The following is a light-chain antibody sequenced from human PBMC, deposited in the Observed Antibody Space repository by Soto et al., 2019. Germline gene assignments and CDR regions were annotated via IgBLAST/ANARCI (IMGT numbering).Light chain of an antibody. Sequence: EIVLTQSPGTLSLSPGERATLSCRASQSVRNYLAWYRQKPGQAPRLLIYGASTRAAGIPDRFGGSGSGTDFTLTISGLEPEDFAMYYCHHYSSPQATFGGGTRVESK. J-gene: IGKJ4*01. V-gene: IGKV3-20*01. CDR3: HHYSSPQAT. CDR2: GAS. CDR1: QSVRNY.